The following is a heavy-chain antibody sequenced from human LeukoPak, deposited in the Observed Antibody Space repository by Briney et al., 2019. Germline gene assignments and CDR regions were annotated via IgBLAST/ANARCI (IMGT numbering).Heavy chain of an antibody. J-gene: IGHJ4*02. CDR2: ISGSGGTT. D-gene: IGHD6-19*01. Sequence: GGSLRLSCAASGLRFSRYAMSWVRQAPGKGLEWVSAISGSGGTTYYADSVKGRFTISRDNSKNTLFVQMNSLRVEDTTVYYCASLIAVAGSDSVGDYWGQGTLVTVSS. CDR1: GLRFSRYA. V-gene: IGHV3-23*01. CDR3: ASLIAVAGSDSVGDY.